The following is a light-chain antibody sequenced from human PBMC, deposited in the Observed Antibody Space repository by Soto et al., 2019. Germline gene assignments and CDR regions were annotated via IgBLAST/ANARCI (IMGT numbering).Light chain of an antibody. CDR2: DVS. J-gene: IGLJ2*01. Sequence: QSVLTQPRSVSGSPGQSVTISCTGTSSDVGGYNFVSWYQQHPGKAPKLMIYDVSQRPSGVPDRFSASKSGNTASLTISGLQAEDEADYYCCSYAGSYPLFGGGTKLTVL. CDR1: SSDVGGYNF. V-gene: IGLV2-11*01. CDR3: CSYAGSYPL.